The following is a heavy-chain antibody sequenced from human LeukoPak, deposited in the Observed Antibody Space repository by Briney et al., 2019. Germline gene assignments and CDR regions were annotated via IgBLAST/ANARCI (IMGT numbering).Heavy chain of an antibody. D-gene: IGHD4-23*01. Sequence: GGSLRLSCAASGFTFNSYHMSWVRQAPGKGLEWVSAISPSGGSIYFSDSVRGRFTISRDNSKNTVYVQMNSLRAEDTAVYYCAKLRWEITHYWYFDLWGRGTLVSVSS. CDR2: ISPSGGSI. CDR3: AKLRWEITHYWYFDL. V-gene: IGHV3-23*01. J-gene: IGHJ2*01. CDR1: GFTFNSYH.